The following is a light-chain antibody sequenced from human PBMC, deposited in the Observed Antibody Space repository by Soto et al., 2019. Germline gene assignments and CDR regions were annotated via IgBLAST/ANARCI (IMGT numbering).Light chain of an antibody. J-gene: IGKJ5*01. Sequence: NEFSQSASSRSAYLGDRVTIACQASQDIRYYLNWYQQKTGQAPKLLIYDASQLETGVPSRFIGSGARTDFTFTINCLKHEDIATSYCPDYNRFTITFAQGTRLEIK. V-gene: IGKV1-33*01. CDR3: PDYNRFTIT. CDR1: QDIRYY. CDR2: DAS.